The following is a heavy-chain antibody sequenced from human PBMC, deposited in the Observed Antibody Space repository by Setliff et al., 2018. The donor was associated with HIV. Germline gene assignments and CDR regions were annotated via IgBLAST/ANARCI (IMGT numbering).Heavy chain of an antibody. Sequence: PSETLSLTCTVSGGSISSTYWSWIRQPPGKGLEWIGYIYYTGTTNYNPSFKSRVTISLDTSKTQFSLKLNSVTAADTAVYYCARHEITMVRGVTIKAGYSFDYWGQGTLVTVSS. V-gene: IGHV4-59*01. CDR2: IYYTGTT. CDR1: GGSISSTY. CDR3: ARHEITMVRGVTIKAGYSFDY. J-gene: IGHJ4*02. D-gene: IGHD3-10*01.